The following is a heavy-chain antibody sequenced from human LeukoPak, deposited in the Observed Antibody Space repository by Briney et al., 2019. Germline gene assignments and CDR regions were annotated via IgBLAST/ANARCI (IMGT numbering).Heavy chain of an antibody. V-gene: IGHV3-30*19. CDR1: GFTFSSYG. CDR2: ISYDGSNK. CDR3: ARWCPRGGRAAAAYYYYYYMDV. D-gene: IGHD6-13*01. Sequence: GGSLRLSCAASGFTFSSYGMHWVRQAPGKGLEWVAVISYDGSNKYYADSVKGRFTISRDNSKNTLYLQMNSLRAEDTAVYYCARWCPRGGRAAAAYYYYYYMDVWGKGTTVTVSS. J-gene: IGHJ6*03.